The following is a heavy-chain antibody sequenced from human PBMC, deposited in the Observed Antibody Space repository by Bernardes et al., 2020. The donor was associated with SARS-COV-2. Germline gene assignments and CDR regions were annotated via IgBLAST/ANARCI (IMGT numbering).Heavy chain of an antibody. D-gene: IGHD3-3*01. V-gene: IGHV4-34*01. Sequence: SETLSLTCAVYGGSFSGYYWAWMRQPPGKGLEWIGEINHRRSTNDNPSLKSRVTISVDTSKNQFSLKLRSVTAADTAVYYCARVGFWSGYYTIPFDYWGPGTLVTVSS. CDR3: ARVGFWSGYYTIPFDY. J-gene: IGHJ4*02. CDR2: INHRRST. CDR1: GGSFSGYY.